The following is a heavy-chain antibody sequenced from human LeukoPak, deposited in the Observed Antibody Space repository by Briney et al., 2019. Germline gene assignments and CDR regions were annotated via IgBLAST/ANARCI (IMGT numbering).Heavy chain of an antibody. CDR2: ISSSSSYI. J-gene: IGHJ4*02. CDR1: GFTFSSYS. D-gene: IGHD3-22*01. Sequence: KPGGSLRLSCAASGFTFSSYSMNWVRQAPGKGLEWVSSISSSSSYIYYADSVKGRFTISRDNAKNSLYLQMNSLRAEDTAVYYCAKDSPPPNYYDSSGYFDYWGQGTLVTVSS. V-gene: IGHV3-21*04. CDR3: AKDSPPPNYYDSSGYFDY.